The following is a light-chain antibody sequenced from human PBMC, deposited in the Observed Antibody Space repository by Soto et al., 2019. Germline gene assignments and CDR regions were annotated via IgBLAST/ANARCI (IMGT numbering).Light chain of an antibody. Sequence: QSVLTQPASVSGSPGQSITISCAGTSSDVGGYTYVSWYQQHPGKAPKLMIYDVSNRPSGVSNRFSGSKSGNTASLTISGLQAEDDADYYCTSYTSSSTPYVFGGGTKLTVL. CDR1: SSDVGGYTY. V-gene: IGLV2-14*01. J-gene: IGLJ1*01. CDR2: DVS. CDR3: TSYTSSSTPYV.